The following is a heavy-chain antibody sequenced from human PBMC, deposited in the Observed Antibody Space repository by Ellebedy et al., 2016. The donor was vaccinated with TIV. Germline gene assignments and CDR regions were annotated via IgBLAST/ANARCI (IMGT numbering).Heavy chain of an antibody. CDR2: IYYSGNT. Sequence: MPSETLSLTCTVSGRSISSGDYYWSWIRQPPGKGLEWIGYIYYSGNTYHNPSLKSRVTISVDTSKNQFSLKLSSVTAADTAVYYCARGGDGYIHYWGQGTLVTVSS. CDR3: ARGGDGYIHY. V-gene: IGHV4-30-4*01. D-gene: IGHD5-24*01. J-gene: IGHJ4*02. CDR1: GRSISSGDYY.